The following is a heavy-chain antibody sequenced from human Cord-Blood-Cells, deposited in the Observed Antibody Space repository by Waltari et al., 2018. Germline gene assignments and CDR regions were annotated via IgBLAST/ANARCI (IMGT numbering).Heavy chain of an antibody. CDR1: GFTFSSYA. V-gene: IGHV3-23*01. Sequence: EVQLLESGGGLVQPGGSLRLSCAASGFTFSSYAMSWVRQAPGKGLEWVSAISGSGGNTYYADSVKGRFTISRDNSKNTLYLQMNSLRAEDTAVYYCATNLRITIFGVVTDAEYFQHWGQGTLVTVSS. CDR3: ATNLRITIFGVVTDAEYFQH. D-gene: IGHD3-3*01. CDR2: ISGSGGNT. J-gene: IGHJ1*01.